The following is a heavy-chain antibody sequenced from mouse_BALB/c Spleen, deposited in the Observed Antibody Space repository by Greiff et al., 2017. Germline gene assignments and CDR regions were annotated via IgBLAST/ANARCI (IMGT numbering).Heavy chain of an antibody. CDR3: ARSDYGSSYARYWYFDV. J-gene: IGHJ1*01. CDR2: INPNNGGT. V-gene: IGHV1-18*01. CDR1: GYTFTDYN. D-gene: IGHD1-1*01. Sequence: EVQLQQSGPELVKPGASVKIPCKASGYTFTDYNMDWVKQSHGKSLEWIGDINPNNGGTIYNQKFKGKATLTVDKSSSTAYMELRSLTSEDTAVYYCARSDYGSSYARYWYFDVWGAGTTVTVSS.